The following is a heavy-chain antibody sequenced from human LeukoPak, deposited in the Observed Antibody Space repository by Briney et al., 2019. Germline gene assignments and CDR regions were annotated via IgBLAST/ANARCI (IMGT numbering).Heavy chain of an antibody. J-gene: IGHJ4*02. CDR1: VFTFSTYD. Sequence: GGSLRLSCAASVFTFSTYDIHWVCQTTGRGLEWVSAIGTAGDTYYVDSVKGRFTISRENAKNSLYLQMNSLRAGDTAVYYCVRGIVRRGYFDYWGQGALVTVSS. CDR2: IGTAGDT. D-gene: IGHD3-10*01. CDR3: VRGIVRRGYFDY. V-gene: IGHV3-13*01.